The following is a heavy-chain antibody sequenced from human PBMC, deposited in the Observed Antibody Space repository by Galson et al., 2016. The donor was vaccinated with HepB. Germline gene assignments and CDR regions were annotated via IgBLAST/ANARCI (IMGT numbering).Heavy chain of an antibody. CDR1: GYSFSSYG. J-gene: IGHJ4*02. CDR2: ISGYDGNT. D-gene: IGHD3-22*01. Sequence: SVKVSCKASGYSFSSYGISWVRQAPGQGLEWMGWISGYDGNTNYAQKFQGRVTLTTDTSTSTAYMELRSLRSDDTAVYYCARDSAYYYDSSAPGGYWGQGTLVTVSS. CDR3: ARDSAYYYDSSAPGGY. V-gene: IGHV1-18*04.